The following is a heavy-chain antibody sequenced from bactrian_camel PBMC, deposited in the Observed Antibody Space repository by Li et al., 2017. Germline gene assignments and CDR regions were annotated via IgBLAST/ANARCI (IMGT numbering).Heavy chain of an antibody. Sequence: HVQLVESGGGSVQPGGSLRLSCTVSGYTYNTYCMAWFRQAPGKEREGVAAIEYDSSTTYADSVKGRFTISKDSAKNTLYLQMNSLQPEDTAMYYCAARQPCRVWLGYEDPGEYNIWGQGTQVTVS. CDR1: GYTYNTYC. V-gene: IGHV3S1*01. J-gene: IGHJ4*01. CDR3: AARQPCRVWLGYEDPGEYNI. D-gene: IGHD5*01. CDR2: IEYDSST.